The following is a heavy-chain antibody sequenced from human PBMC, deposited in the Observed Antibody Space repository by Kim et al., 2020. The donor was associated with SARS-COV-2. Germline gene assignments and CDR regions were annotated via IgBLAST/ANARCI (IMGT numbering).Heavy chain of an antibody. Sequence: SETLSLTCTVSGGSISSSSYYWGWIRQPPGKGLEWIGSIYYSGSTYYNPSLKSRVTISVDTSKNQFSLKLSSVTAADTAVYYCARHSREQLVHRGAFDIWGQGTMVTVSS. V-gene: IGHV4-39*01. J-gene: IGHJ3*02. CDR2: IYYSGST. D-gene: IGHD6-13*01. CDR3: ARHSREQLVHRGAFDI. CDR1: GGSISSSSYY.